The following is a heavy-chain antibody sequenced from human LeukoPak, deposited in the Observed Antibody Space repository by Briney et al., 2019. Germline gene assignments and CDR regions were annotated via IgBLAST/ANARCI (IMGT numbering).Heavy chain of an antibody. Sequence: PSETLSLTCTVSGGSISSYYWSWIRQPPGKGLEWIGYIYYSGSTNYNPSLKSRVTISVDTSKNQFSLKLSSVIAADTAVYYCAGNSGSYYSSDYWGQGTLVTVSS. CDR1: GGSISSYY. V-gene: IGHV4-59*01. D-gene: IGHD1-26*01. J-gene: IGHJ4*02. CDR3: AGNSGSYYSSDY. CDR2: IYYSGST.